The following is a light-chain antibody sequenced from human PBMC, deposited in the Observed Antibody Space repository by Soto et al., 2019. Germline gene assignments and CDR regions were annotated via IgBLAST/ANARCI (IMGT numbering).Light chain of an antibody. Sequence: DFQMTQSPSTLSASVGDRVTITCRASQNINNWVVWYQQKPGKAPKFLIYDASTLQRGVPSRFSGIGFRTEFSLTISSLQPDDFGSYYCQHTRTFGQGTKVEIK. CDR1: QNINNW. CDR2: DAS. V-gene: IGKV1-5*01. CDR3: QHTRT. J-gene: IGKJ1*01.